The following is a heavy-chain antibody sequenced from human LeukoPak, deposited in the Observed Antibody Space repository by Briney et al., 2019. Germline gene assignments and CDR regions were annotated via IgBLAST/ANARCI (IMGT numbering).Heavy chain of an antibody. Sequence: GASVKVSCKASGYTFTDYFVHWVRQAPGKGLEWMGCINPNSGGTNYAQKFQGRVTMTRATSINTAYMELSRLRSDDTAVYYCAREPSSDYGEFDYWGQGTLVTVSS. CDR1: GYTFTDYF. D-gene: IGHD4/OR15-4a*01. J-gene: IGHJ4*02. V-gene: IGHV1-2*02. CDR3: AREPSSDYGEFDY. CDR2: INPNSGGT.